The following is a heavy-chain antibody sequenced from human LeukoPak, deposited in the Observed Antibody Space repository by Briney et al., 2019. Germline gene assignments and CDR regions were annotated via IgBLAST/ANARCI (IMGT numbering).Heavy chain of an antibody. J-gene: IGHJ4*02. CDR1: GYTFTTYY. D-gene: IGHD1-26*01. CDR2: ITPSGGST. Sequence: ASVKVSCKASGYTFTTYYMHWVRQAPGQGLEWMGIITPSGGSTSYAQRFQGRVTMTRDMSTSTVYMNLSSLRSEDTAVYYCATPPPSGSYSRVGDDYFDYWGQGTLVTVSS. V-gene: IGHV1-46*01. CDR3: ATPPPSGSYSRVGDDYFDY.